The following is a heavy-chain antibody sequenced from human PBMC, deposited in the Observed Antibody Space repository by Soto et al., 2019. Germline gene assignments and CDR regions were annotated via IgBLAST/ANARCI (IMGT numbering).Heavy chain of an antibody. CDR1: GFTVSSNY. Sequence: GGSLSLSCAASGFTVSSNYMSWVRQAPGKGLEWVSVIYSGGSTYYADSVKGRFTISRDNSKNTLYLQMNSLRAEDTAVYYCARDLSYGDLSFDYWGQGTLVT. J-gene: IGHJ4*02. CDR3: ARDLSYGDLSFDY. D-gene: IGHD4-17*01. V-gene: IGHV3-53*01. CDR2: IYSGGST.